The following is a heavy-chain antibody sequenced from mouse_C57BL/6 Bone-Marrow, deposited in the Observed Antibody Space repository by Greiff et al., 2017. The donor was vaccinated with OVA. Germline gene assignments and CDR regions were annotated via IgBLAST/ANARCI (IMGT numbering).Heavy chain of an antibody. Sequence: ESGPGILQPSQTLSLTCSFSGFSLSTFGMGVGWIRQPSGKGLEWLAHIWWDDDKYYNPALKSRLTISTDTSKNQVFLKIANVDTADTATYYCARIYYYGSSYVNYYAMDYWGQGTSVTVSS. J-gene: IGHJ4*01. CDR2: IWWDDDK. D-gene: IGHD1-1*01. CDR1: GFSLSTFGMG. CDR3: ARIYYYGSSYVNYYAMDY. V-gene: IGHV8-8*01.